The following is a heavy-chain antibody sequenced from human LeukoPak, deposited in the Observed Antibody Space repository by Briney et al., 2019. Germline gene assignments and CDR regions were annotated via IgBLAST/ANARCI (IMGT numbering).Heavy chain of an antibody. V-gene: IGHV3-23*01. D-gene: IGHD2-2*01. CDR1: GFTFSSYG. Sequence: GGSLRLSCAASGFTFSSYGMHWVRQAPGKGLEWVSAISGSGGSTYYADSVKGRFTISRDNSKNTLYLQMNSLRAEDTAVYYCAKGPRYCSSTSCYRVPNYYYGMDVWGQGTTVTVSS. J-gene: IGHJ6*02. CDR3: AKGPRYCSSTSCYRVPNYYYGMDV. CDR2: ISGSGGST.